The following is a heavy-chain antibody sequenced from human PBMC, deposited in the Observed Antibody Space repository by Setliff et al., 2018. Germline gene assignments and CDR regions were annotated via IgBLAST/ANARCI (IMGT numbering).Heavy chain of an antibody. CDR3: ARGALYYDSSGYYPDY. CDR1: GGTFSSYA. CDR2: IIPIFGTA. J-gene: IGHJ4*02. V-gene: IGHV1-69*05. Sequence: GASVKVSCKASGGTFSSYAISWVRQAPGQGLEWMGGIIPIFGTANYAQKFQGRVTMTRDTSISTVYMELSRLRSDDTAVYYCARGALYYDSSGYYPDYWGQGTLVTVSS. D-gene: IGHD3-22*01.